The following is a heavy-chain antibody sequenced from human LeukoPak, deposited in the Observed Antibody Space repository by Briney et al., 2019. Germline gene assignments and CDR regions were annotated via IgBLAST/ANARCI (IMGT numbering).Heavy chain of an antibody. D-gene: IGHD3-10*01. CDR2: IYYSGYT. CDR1: GGSISSFTYY. Sequence: SETLSLTCTVSGGSISSFTYYWGWIRQPPGKGLEWIGSIYYSGYTYYNPSLKSRVTISVDTSKNQFSLNLTSVTAADTAIYYCARTAQLLWYPTFDYWGQGTLFTVSS. J-gene: IGHJ4*02. V-gene: IGHV4-39*07. CDR3: ARTAQLLWYPTFDY.